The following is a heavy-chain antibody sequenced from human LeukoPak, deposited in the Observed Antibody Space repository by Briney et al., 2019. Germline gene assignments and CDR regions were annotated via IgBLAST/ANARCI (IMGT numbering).Heavy chain of an antibody. CDR2: IWYDGSNK. J-gene: IGHJ6*02. CDR1: GFIFSRYG. Sequence: GGSLRLSCAASGFIFSRYGMHWVRQAPGKGLEWVAVIWYDGSNKNYVDSVKGRFTISRDNSRNTLYLQMNSLRAEDTAVYYCAKEGDYYGMDVWGQGTTVTVSS. CDR3: AKEGDYYGMDV. V-gene: IGHV3-33*06.